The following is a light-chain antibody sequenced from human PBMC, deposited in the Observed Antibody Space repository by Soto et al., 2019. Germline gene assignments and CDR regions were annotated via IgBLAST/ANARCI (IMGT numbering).Light chain of an antibody. V-gene: IGKV1-39*01. J-gene: IGKJ2*01. CDR3: XXSYSLPYT. CDR2: AAS. CDR1: QSVGSL. Sequence: DIQMTQSPSSLSASVGDRVTITCRASQSVGSLLNWFQQRPGIAPKLLIYAASTLQSGAPSRFSGSGAGTDXTLIIXSLQPEDFATYYXXXSYSLPYTFGQGTKLEI.